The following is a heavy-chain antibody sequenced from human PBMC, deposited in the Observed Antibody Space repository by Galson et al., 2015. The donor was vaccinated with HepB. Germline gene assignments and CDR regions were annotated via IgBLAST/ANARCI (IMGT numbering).Heavy chain of an antibody. CDR3: ATSEMTTVTTSRGVASDI. V-gene: IGHV1-24*01. D-gene: IGHD4-17*01. Sequence: SVKVSCKVSGYTLTELSMHWVRQAPGKGLEWMGGFDPEDGETIYAQKFQGRVTMTEDTSTDTAYMELSSLRSEDTAVYYCATSEMTTVTTSRGVASDIWGQGTMVTVSS. J-gene: IGHJ3*02. CDR1: GYTLTELS. CDR2: FDPEDGET.